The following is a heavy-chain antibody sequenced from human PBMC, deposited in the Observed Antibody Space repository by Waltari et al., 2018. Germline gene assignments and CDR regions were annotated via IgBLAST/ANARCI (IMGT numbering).Heavy chain of an antibody. D-gene: IGHD3-22*01. Sequence: QVQLQQWGAGLLKPSETLSLTCAVYGGSFSGYYWSWIRQPPGKGLEWIGEINHSGSTNYNPSLKSRVTISVDTSKNQFSLKLSSVTAADTAVYYCARLSHGSGSTPPGHAFDIWGQGTMVTVSS. CDR2: INHSGST. J-gene: IGHJ3*02. CDR1: GGSFSGYY. CDR3: ARLSHGSGSTPPGHAFDI. V-gene: IGHV4-34*01.